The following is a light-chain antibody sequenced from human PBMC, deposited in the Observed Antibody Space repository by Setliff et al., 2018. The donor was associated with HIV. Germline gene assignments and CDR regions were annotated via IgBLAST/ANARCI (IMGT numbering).Light chain of an antibody. Sequence: ALTQPRSVSGSPGQSVTISRTGTSSDVGAYNYVSWYQQHPGKAPKLMIYDVSNRPSGVPDRFSGSKSGNTASLTISGLQAEDEADYYCCSYAGTYTSYWIFGGGTKVTVL. V-gene: IGLV2-11*01. CDR2: DVS. CDR1: SSDVGAYNY. CDR3: CSYAGTYTSYWI. J-gene: IGLJ3*02.